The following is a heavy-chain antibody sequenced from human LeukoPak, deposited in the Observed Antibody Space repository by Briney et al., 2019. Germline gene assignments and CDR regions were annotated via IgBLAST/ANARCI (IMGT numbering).Heavy chain of an antibody. D-gene: IGHD2-15*01. CDR1: GYTFTSYD. CDR2: MNPNNGYR. V-gene: IGHV1-8*02. J-gene: IGHJ6*03. Sequence: ASVKVSCKASGYTFTSYDINWVRQATGQGLEWMGWMNPNNGYRGYAQKFQGRVTLTTDKSTNTAYMELRSLRSDDTAIYYCARAVSGGSSFFYMDVWGKGTTVTISS. CDR3: ARAVSGGSSFFYMDV.